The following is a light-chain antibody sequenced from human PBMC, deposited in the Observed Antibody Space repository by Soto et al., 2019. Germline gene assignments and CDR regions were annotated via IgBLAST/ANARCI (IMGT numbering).Light chain of an antibody. CDR2: DAS. Sequence: DIQMTQSPSTLSASVGDRVTITCRASQSISGWLAWYQQNPGKAPKLLIYDASRLQSGVPSRFSGSRSGTEFTLTISSLQPDDFATYYCQQYNSYPRTFGQGTQVEIK. J-gene: IGKJ1*01. CDR1: QSISGW. CDR3: QQYNSYPRT. V-gene: IGKV1-5*01.